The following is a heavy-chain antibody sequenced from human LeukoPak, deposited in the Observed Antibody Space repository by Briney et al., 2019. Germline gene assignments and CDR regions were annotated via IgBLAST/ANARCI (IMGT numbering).Heavy chain of an antibody. CDR1: GYTFTGYY. CDR3: ARSSPNKAFTENIVAVPAAGDY. J-gene: IGHJ4*02. CDR2: INPNSGGT. Sequence: ASVTVSCKASGYTFTGYYMHWVRQAPGQGLEWMGWINPNSGGTNYAQKFQGRVTMTRDTSISTAYMELSRLRSDDTAVYYCARSSPNKAFTENIVAVPAAGDYWGQGTLVTVSS. V-gene: IGHV1-2*02. D-gene: IGHD2-2*01.